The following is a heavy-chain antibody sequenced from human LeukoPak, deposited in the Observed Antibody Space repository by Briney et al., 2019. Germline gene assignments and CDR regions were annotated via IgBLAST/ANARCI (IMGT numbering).Heavy chain of an antibody. CDR1: GFTFSSYW. Sequence: GGSLRLSCAASGFTFSSYWMSRVRQAPGKGLEWVANIKKDGSEKYYVDSVKGRFTISRDNAKTSLYLQMNSLRAEDTAVYYCARDLSGVAGYTYGRGIDYWGQGTLVTVSS. D-gene: IGHD5-18*01. CDR2: IKKDGSEK. V-gene: IGHV3-7*01. J-gene: IGHJ4*02. CDR3: ARDLSGVAGYTYGRGIDY.